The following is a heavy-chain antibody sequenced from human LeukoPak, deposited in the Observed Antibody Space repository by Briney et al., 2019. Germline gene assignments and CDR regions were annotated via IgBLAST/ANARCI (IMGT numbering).Heavy chain of an antibody. D-gene: IGHD6-13*01. CDR3: AMAYSSSWYYFDY. CDR2: IYYSGST. Sequence: KSSETLSLTCTVSGGSIRGYFWTWIRQPPGKGLEWIGHIYYSGSTNYNPSLKSRVTIAVDTSKTQFSLRLSSVTAADTAVYYCAMAYSSSWYYFDYWGQGTLVTVSS. V-gene: IGHV4-59*01. J-gene: IGHJ4*02. CDR1: GGSIRGYF.